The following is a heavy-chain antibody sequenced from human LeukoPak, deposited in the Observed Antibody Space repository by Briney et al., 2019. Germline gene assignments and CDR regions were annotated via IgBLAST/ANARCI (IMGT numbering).Heavy chain of an antibody. D-gene: IGHD3-22*01. V-gene: IGHV7-4-1*02. CDR2: IHPSTGNP. J-gene: IGHJ5*02. CDR1: GYSFTNYA. CDR3: ARDRDTYYYDSSGYRTNLFNWFDP. Sequence: ASVKVSCKASGYSFTNYAMNWVRQAPGQGLEWMGWIHPSTGNPTYAQGFTGRFVFSLDTSVSTAYLQISSLKAEDTAVYYCARDRDTYYYDSSGYRTNLFNWFDPWGQGTLVTVSS.